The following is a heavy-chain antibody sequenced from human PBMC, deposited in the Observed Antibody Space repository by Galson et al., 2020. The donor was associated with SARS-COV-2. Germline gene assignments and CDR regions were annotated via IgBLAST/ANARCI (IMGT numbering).Heavy chain of an antibody. CDR3: ARHINSYRGNYYFDP. CDR2: IYYSGST. J-gene: IGHJ4*02. D-gene: IGHD1-26*01. CDR1: GGSISSFY. V-gene: IGHV4-59*01. Sequence: SETLSLTCTVSGGSISSFYWIWIRQPPGKGLEWIGYIYYSGSTNYNPSLNSRVTISVDTSKNQLSLKLGSVTAADTAMYFCARHINSYRGNYYFDPWGKGAMVTVAS.